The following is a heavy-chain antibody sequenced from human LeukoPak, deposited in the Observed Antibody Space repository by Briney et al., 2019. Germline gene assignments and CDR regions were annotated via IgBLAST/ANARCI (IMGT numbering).Heavy chain of an antibody. V-gene: IGHV4-59*01. CDR2: IYYSGST. Sequence: SETLSLTCTVSGGSISSYYWSWIRQPPGKGLEWIGYIYYSGSTNYNPSLKSRVTISVDTSKNQFSLKLSSVTAADTAVYYCAGHPYYYDSSGFFFWGQGTLVTVSS. CDR1: GGSISSYY. J-gene: IGHJ4*02. D-gene: IGHD3-22*01. CDR3: AGHPYYYDSSGFFF.